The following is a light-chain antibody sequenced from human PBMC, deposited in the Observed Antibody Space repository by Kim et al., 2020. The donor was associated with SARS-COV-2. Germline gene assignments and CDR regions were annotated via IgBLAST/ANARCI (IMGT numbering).Light chain of an antibody. J-gene: IGKJ2*01. CDR1: QSISSW. Sequence: ASVGDRVTITCRASQSISSWLVWYQQKPGKAPKLLIYKASSLESGVPSRFSGSGSGTEFTLTISSLQPDDFATYYCQQYNSYSYTFGQGTKLEI. CDR3: QQYNSYSYT. V-gene: IGKV1-5*03. CDR2: KAS.